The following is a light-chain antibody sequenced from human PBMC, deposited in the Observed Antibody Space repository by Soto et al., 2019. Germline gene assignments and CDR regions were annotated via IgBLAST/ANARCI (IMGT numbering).Light chain of an antibody. CDR2: GAS. Sequence: DIVMTQSPLSLVVTAGEPASISCRSSHSLLFNNEYNYLAWYQQKPGQAPRLLIYGASSRATGIPDRFSGSGSGTDFTLTISRLEPEDFAVYYCQQYGSSLTRTFGQRTKVDIK. V-gene: IGKV3-20*01. CDR1: HSLLFNNEYNY. J-gene: IGKJ1*01. CDR3: QQYGSSLTRT.